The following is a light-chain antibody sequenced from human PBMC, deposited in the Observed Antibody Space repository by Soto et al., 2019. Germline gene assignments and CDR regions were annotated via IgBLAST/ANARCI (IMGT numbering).Light chain of an antibody. Sequence: IPMTQSPSSLSASVGDRVTLTCRTSRAINNYVNWYQHHPGRVPKLLISCASILQAGVPSRFSAGGSGTHFALTISNLQPEDGATYYCQQSYSTPPNFGQGTKLEI. CDR2: CAS. CDR1: RAINNY. V-gene: IGKV1-39*01. CDR3: QQSYSTPPN. J-gene: IGKJ2*01.